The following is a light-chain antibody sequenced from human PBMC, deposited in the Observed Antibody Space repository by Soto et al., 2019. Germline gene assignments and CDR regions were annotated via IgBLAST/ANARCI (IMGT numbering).Light chain of an antibody. CDR1: SSDVGSYNL. Sequence: QSVLTQPASVSGSPGQSITISCTGSSSDVGSYNLVSWYQQHPGKAPKLIIYEVNKRPSGVSNRFSSSKSGNTASLTISGLQAEDEADYYCCSYAGGNTLWVFGGGTKLTVL. V-gene: IGLV2-23*02. CDR2: EVN. CDR3: CSYAGGNTLWV. J-gene: IGLJ3*02.